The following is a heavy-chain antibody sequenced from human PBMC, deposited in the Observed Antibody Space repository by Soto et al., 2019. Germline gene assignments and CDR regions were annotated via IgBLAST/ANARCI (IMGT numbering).Heavy chain of an antibody. Sequence: ASVKVSCKASGYTFTSYAMHWVPQAPGQSLELMGWINAGNGNTKYSQKLQGRVTITRDTSASTAYMELSSLRSEDTAVYYCARVTAYGSGNRGRFDPWGQGTLVTVSS. CDR1: GYTFTSYA. V-gene: IGHV1-3*01. CDR2: INAGNGNT. CDR3: ARVTAYGSGNRGRFDP. D-gene: IGHD3-10*01. J-gene: IGHJ5*02.